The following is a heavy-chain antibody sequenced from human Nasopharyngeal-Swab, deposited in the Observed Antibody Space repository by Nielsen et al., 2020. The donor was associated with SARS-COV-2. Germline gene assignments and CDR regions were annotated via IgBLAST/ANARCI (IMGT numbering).Heavy chain of an antibody. CDR3: TTSFSTFEGQKDSFDY. Sequence: GGSLRLSCAASGFTSSNARMHWVRQAPGKGLERVGRIETRADGATTYYVAPVKGRFTISRDDSKNMLYLQMYSLLTEDTAVFYCTTSFSTFEGQKDSFDYWGQGTLVAVSS. CDR2: IETRADGATT. D-gene: IGHD3-10*02. CDR1: GFTSSNAR. J-gene: IGHJ4*02. V-gene: IGHV3-15*04.